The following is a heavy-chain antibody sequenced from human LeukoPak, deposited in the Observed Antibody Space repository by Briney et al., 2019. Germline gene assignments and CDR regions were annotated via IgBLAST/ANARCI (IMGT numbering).Heavy chain of an antibody. CDR3: ARDFSSSGWRHAFDI. D-gene: IGHD6-19*01. CDR1: GGSISSSSYY. V-gene: IGHV4-39*07. CDR2: IYYSGST. Sequence: SETLSLTCTVSGGSISSSSYYWGWIRQPPGKGLEWIGSIYYSGSTYYNPSLKSRVTISVDTSKNQFSLKLSSVTAADTAVYYCARDFSSSGWRHAFDIWGQGTMVTVSS. J-gene: IGHJ3*02.